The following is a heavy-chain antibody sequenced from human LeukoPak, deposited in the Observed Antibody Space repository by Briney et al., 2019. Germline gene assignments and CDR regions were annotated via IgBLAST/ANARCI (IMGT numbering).Heavy chain of an antibody. CDR1: GFTFRSYS. Sequence: GGSLRLSCAGSGFTFRSYSMNWVRQAPGKGLEWVSSISSGSIYIYYADSVKGRFTISRDNAKNTLYLQMNSLRAEDTAVYYCARDSVAAAGRFDYWGQGTLVTVSS. CDR3: ARDSVAAAGRFDY. J-gene: IGHJ4*02. CDR2: ISSGSIYI. D-gene: IGHD6-13*01. V-gene: IGHV3-21*01.